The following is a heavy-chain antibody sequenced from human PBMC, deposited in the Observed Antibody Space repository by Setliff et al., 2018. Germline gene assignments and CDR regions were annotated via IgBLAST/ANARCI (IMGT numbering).Heavy chain of an antibody. CDR3: AAIVDTDWHKEFQY. CDR2: FDPQGGEI. D-gene: IGHD3-9*01. V-gene: IGHV1-24*01. CDR1: GYTFTGYY. Sequence: ASVKVSCKASGYTFTGYYMHRVRQAPGGGPEWVGGFDPQGGEIIYAQKFQGRITMTEDTSTNTAYMELSSLRSEDTAVYYCAAIVDTDWHKEFQYWGQGTLVTVSS. J-gene: IGHJ1*01.